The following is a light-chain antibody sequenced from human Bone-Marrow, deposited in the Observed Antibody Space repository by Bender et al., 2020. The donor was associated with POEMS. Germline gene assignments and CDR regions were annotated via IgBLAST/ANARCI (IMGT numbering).Light chain of an antibody. CDR3: ASHTIRTTWV. V-gene: IGLV2-14*03. CDR1: SNDVGAYNF. CDR2: DVS. Sequence: QSALTQPASVSGSPGQSITISCTGTSNDVGAYNFVSWFQQHPGKAPKLMISDVSNRPSGVSNRFSGSKSGNTASLTISGLQAEDEADYYCASHTIRTTWVFGGGTKVTVL. J-gene: IGLJ3*02.